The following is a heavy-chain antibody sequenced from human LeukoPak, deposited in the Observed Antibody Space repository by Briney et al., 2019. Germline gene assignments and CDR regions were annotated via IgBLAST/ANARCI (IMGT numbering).Heavy chain of an antibody. V-gene: IGHV4-39*07. CDR3: ARDLPDYGGNSDY. CDR1: GGSISSSSYY. CDR2: IYYSGST. J-gene: IGHJ4*02. D-gene: IGHD4-23*01. Sequence: SETLSLTCTVSGGSISSSSYYWGWIRQPPGKGLEWIGSIYYSGSTYYNPSLKRRVTISVDTSKNQFSLKLSSVTAADTAVYYCARDLPDYGGNSDYWGQGTLVTVSS.